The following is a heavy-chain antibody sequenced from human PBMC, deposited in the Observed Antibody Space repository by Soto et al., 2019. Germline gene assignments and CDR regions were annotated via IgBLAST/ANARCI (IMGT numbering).Heavy chain of an antibody. CDR3: ARYDSSGYYWPYYYYGMDV. CDR2: INAGNGNT. J-gene: IGHJ6*02. V-gene: IGHV1-3*01. CDR1: GYTFTSYA. D-gene: IGHD3-22*01. Sequence: GASVKVSCKASGYTFTSYAMHWVRQAPGQRLEWMGWINAGNGNTKYSQKFQGRFTISRDNAKNSLYLQMNSLRAEDTAVYYCARYDSSGYYWPYYYYGMDVWGQGTTVTVSS.